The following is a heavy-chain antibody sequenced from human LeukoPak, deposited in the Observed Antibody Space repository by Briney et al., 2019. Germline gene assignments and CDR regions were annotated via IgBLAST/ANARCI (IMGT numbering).Heavy chain of an antibody. CDR3: SRGRRSPDS. CDR1: GFTFGDYA. D-gene: IGHD5-24*01. J-gene: IGHJ5*01. CDR2: IRSKAYGGTT. Sequence: GGSLRLSCTTSGFTFGDYAMSWFRQAPGKGLEWVGFIRSKAYGGTTEYAASLKGRITISRDDSKTIAYLQMSSLKTEDTAVHYCSRGRRSPDSWGQGTLVAVSS. V-gene: IGHV3-49*03.